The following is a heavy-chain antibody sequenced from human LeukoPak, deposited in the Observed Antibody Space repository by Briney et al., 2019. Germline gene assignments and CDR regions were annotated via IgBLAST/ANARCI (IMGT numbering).Heavy chain of an antibody. J-gene: IGHJ4*02. CDR2: IHYSGST. D-gene: IGHD3-10*01. Sequence: SETLSLTCTVSGDSISSNDYSWDWIRQPPGQGLEWIGSIHYSGSTYSNPSLKSRVTISLDTSKNQFSLKLSSVADADTAVYLCARRYCFGSGSYYPFDYWGQGTLVSVSS. V-gene: IGHV4-39*01. CDR1: GDSISSNDYS. CDR3: ARRYCFGSGSYYPFDY.